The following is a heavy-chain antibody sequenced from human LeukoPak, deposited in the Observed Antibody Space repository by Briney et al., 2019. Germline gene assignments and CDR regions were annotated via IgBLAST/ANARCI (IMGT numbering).Heavy chain of an antibody. CDR1: GFTFSNDW. CDR2: IKEDGTVK. D-gene: IGHD3-22*01. V-gene: IGHV3-7*01. Sequence: PGGSLRLSCVGSGFTFSNDWMIWVRQAPGKGLEWVANIKEDGTVKYYVDSVKGRFTISRDNAKNSLYLQMNSLRAEDTAVYYCTRDTSYYDSSGYYDAFDIWGQGTVVTVSS. CDR3: TRDTSYYDSSGYYDAFDI. J-gene: IGHJ3*02.